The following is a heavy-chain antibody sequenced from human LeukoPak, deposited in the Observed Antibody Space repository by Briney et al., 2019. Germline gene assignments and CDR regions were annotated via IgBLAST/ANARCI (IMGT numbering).Heavy chain of an antibody. CDR3: AKDENMVRGVDY. Sequence: GGSLRLSCAASGFTFSSYGMHWVRQAPGKGLEWVAVISYDGSNKYYADSVKGRFTISRDNSKNTLYLQMNSLRAEDTAVYYRAKDENMVRGVDYWGQGTLVTVSS. D-gene: IGHD3-10*01. V-gene: IGHV3-30*18. J-gene: IGHJ4*02. CDR1: GFTFSSYG. CDR2: ISYDGSNK.